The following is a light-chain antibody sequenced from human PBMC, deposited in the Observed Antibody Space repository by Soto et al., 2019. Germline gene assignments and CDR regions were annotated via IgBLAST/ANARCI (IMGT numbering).Light chain of an antibody. CDR2: KVT. CDR3: SSHGGSENFRV. J-gene: IGLJ3*02. CDR1: SSDIGRYTY. Sequence: QSVLTQPRSAPRSPGQSVTISCTCSSSDIGRYTYVSWYQPHPGKAPQPIIYKVTQRPSRVPGRFSGSKSANTTSLTLSGLQPEDEDAYSGSSHGGSENFRVFGGGSQLTVL. V-gene: IGLV2-8*01.